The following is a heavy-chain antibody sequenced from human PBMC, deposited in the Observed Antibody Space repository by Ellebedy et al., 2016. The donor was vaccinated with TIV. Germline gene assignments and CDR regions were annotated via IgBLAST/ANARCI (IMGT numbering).Heavy chain of an antibody. CDR2: ISTISR. V-gene: IGHV3-21*01. CDR3: SRGGGCGGGTCYYPDF. J-gene: IGHJ4*02. D-gene: IGHD2-15*01. Sequence: PGGSLRLSCAASGFTFSSYSLNWVRQAPGKGLEWVSSISTISRYADSVRGRFTISRDNAKNSLYLQMNSLRAEDTAVYYCSRGGGCGGGTCYYPDFWGQGTLVTVSS. CDR1: GFTFSSYS.